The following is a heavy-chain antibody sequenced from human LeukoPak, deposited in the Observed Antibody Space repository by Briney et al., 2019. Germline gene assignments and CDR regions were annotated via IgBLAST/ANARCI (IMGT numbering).Heavy chain of an antibody. J-gene: IGHJ4*02. CDR2: IIPIFGTA. CDR3: ARGERFGSVLNDY. Sequence: GVSVKVSCKASGGTFSSYAISWVRQAPGQGREWMGGIIPIFGTANYAQKFQGRVTITTDESTSTAYMELSSLRSEDTAVYYCARGERFGSVLNDYWGQGTLVTVSS. D-gene: IGHD3-10*01. CDR1: GGTFSSYA. V-gene: IGHV1-69*05.